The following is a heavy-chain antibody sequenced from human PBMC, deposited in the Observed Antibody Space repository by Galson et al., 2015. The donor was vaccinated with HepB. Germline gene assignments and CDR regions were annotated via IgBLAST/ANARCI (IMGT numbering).Heavy chain of an antibody. CDR3: AKEGGYSSSPPDI. D-gene: IGHD6-13*01. CDR1: GFTFSSYA. V-gene: IGHV3-23*01. CDR2: ISGSGGST. J-gene: IGHJ3*02. Sequence: SLRLSCAASGFTFSSYAMSWVRQAPGKGLEWVPAISGSGGSTYYADSVKGRFTISRDNSKNTLYLQMNSLRAEDTAVYYCAKEGGYSSSPPDIWGQGTMVAVSS.